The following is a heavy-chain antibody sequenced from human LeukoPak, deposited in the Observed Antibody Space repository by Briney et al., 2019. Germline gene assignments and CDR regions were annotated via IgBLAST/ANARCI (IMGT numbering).Heavy chain of an antibody. CDR1: GGSISSYY. CDR2: IYYSGST. J-gene: IGHJ5*02. V-gene: IGHV4-59*12. Sequence: SETLSLTCTVSGGSISSYYWSWIRQPPGKGLEWIGYIYYSGSTNYDPSLKSRVTISLDTSKNQFSLKLSSVTPEDTAVYYCAREHGWFDPWGQGTLVTVSS. CDR3: AREHGWFDP.